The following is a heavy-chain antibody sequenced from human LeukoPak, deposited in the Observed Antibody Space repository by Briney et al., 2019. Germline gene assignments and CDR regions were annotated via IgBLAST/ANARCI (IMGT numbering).Heavy chain of an antibody. V-gene: IGHV4-30-4*08. CDR1: GGSISSGDYY. D-gene: IGHD2-2*01. J-gene: IGHJ4*02. CDR2: IYYSGST. CDR3: ARGPVVVPAAFMTLDY. Sequence: PSETLSLTCTVSGGSISSGDYYWSWIRQPPGKGLEWIGYIYYSGSTYYNPSLKSRVTISVDTSKNQFSLELSSVTAADTAVYYCARGPVVVPAAFMTLDYWGQGTLVTVSS.